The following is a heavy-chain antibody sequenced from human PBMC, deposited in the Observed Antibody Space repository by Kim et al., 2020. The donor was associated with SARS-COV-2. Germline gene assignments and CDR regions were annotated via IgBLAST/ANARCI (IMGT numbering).Heavy chain of an antibody. CDR1: GFTFSSYA. Sequence: GGSLRLSCAASGFTFSSYAMNWVRQAPGKGLEWVSNINNNGGRTYYADSVKGRFTISRDNSKNTLYLQMNSLRVEDTAVYYCAKDYGSGSPNYFDYWGQGTPVTVSS. V-gene: IGHV3-23*01. CDR2: INNNGGRT. J-gene: IGHJ4*02. CDR3: AKDYGSGSPNYFDY. D-gene: IGHD3-10*01.